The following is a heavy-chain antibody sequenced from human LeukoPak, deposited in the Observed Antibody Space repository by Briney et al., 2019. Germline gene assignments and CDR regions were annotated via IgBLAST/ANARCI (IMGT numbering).Heavy chain of an antibody. CDR2: IYYSGST. V-gene: IGHV4-39*01. CDR1: GGSISSSSYY. CDR3: ARRLRGSYDY. J-gene: IGHJ4*02. Sequence: PSETLSLTCTVSGGSISSSSYYWGWIRQPPGKGLEWIGSIYYSGSTYYNQSLKSRVTISVDTSKNQFSLKLSSVTAADTAVYYCARRLRGSYDYWGQGTLVTVSS. D-gene: IGHD1-26*01.